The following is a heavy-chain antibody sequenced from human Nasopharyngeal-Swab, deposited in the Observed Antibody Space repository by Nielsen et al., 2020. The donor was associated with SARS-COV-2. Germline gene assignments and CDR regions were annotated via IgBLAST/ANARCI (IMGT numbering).Heavy chain of an antibody. Sequence: WVRRAPGQGLEWMGIINPGGGSARYSQNFQGRVTMTRDTSTSTVYMELSSLRSEDTAVYYCARGGDPREVVAATDCFDPWGQGTPVTVSS. D-gene: IGHD2-15*01. CDR2: INPGGGSA. V-gene: IGHV1-46*01. CDR3: ARGGDPREVVAATDCFDP. J-gene: IGHJ5*02.